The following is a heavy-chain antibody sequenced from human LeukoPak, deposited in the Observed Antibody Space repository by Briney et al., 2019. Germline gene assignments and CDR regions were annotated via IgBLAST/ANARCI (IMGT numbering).Heavy chain of an antibody. CDR3: ARSGYDSTYYYYMGV. D-gene: IGHD5-12*01. Sequence: SETLSLTCAVSGVSIGSGGYSWSWIRQPPGKGLEWIGYIYYSGSTNYNPSLKSRVTISVDTSKNQFSLKLSSVTAADTAVYYCARSGYDSTYYYYMGVWGKGTTVTISS. J-gene: IGHJ6*03. CDR1: GVSIGSGGYS. CDR2: IYYSGST. V-gene: IGHV4-61*08.